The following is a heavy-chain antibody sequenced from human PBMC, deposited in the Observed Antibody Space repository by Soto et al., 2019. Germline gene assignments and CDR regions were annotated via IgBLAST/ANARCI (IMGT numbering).Heavy chain of an antibody. CDR2: ISYDGSNK. J-gene: IGHJ3*02. CDR1: GFTFSSYA. Sequence: HPGGSLRLSCAASGFTFSSYAMHWVRQAPGKGLEWVAVISYDGSNKYYADSVKGRFTISRDNSKNTLYLQMNSLRAEDTAVYYCARELWSGYYSDAFDIWGQGTMVTVSS. CDR3: ARELWSGYYSDAFDI. V-gene: IGHV3-30-3*01. D-gene: IGHD3-3*01.